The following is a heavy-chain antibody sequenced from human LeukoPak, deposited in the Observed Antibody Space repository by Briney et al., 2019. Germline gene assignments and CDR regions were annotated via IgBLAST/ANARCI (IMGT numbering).Heavy chain of an antibody. J-gene: IGHJ4*02. Sequence: PSETLSLTCTVSGGSINTPNYYWGWIRQTPGKGLEWIGNIFYSGGTYYSPSLTSRVTISLDTSRNQFSLKLNSVTAADTAVYYCARCGHRNYYDSSGYYYYWGQGTLVTVSS. D-gene: IGHD3-22*01. CDR1: GGSINTPNYY. CDR3: ARCGHRNYYDSSGYYYY. V-gene: IGHV4-39*01. CDR2: IFYSGGT.